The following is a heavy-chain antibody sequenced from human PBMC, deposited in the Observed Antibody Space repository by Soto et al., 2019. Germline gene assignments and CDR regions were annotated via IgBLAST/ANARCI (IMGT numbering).Heavy chain of an antibody. Sequence: GALRLSCSASGFTFSSYAMHWVRQAPGKGLEWVAVISYDGSNKYYADSVKGRFTISRDNSKNTLYLQMNSLRAEDTAVYYCATITMIPRWGQGTLVTVSS. CDR2: ISYDGSNK. CDR3: ATITMIPR. CDR1: GFTFSSYA. J-gene: IGHJ4*02. D-gene: IGHD3-22*01. V-gene: IGHV3-30-3*01.